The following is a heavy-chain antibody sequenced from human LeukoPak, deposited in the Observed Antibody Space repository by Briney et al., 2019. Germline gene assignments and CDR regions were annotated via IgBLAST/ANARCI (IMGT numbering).Heavy chain of an antibody. V-gene: IGHV4-61*02. CDR3: ARARYDFWSGYENWFDP. CDR2: IYTSGST. CDR1: GGSISSGGYY. Sequence: SETLSLTCTVSGGSISSGGYYWSWIRQPAGKGLEWIGRIYTSGSTNYNPSLKSRVTMSVDTSKNQFSLKLSSVTAADTAVYYCARARYDFWSGYENWFDPWGQGTLVTVSS. D-gene: IGHD3-3*01. J-gene: IGHJ5*02.